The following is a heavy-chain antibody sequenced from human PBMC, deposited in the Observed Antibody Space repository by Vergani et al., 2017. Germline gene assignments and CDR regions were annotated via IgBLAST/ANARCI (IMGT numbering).Heavy chain of an antibody. CDR2: IIPILGIA. CDR1: GGTFSSYT. CDR3: AGGEYCSGGSCYSDY. J-gene: IGHJ4*02. Sequence: QVQLVQSGAEVKKPGSSVKVSCKASGGTFSSYTISWVRQAPGQGLEWMGRIIPILGIANYAQKFQGRVTITADKSTSTAYMELSSLRSEDTAVYYCAGGEYCSGGSCYSDYWDQGTLVTVSS. D-gene: IGHD2-15*01. V-gene: IGHV1-69*02.